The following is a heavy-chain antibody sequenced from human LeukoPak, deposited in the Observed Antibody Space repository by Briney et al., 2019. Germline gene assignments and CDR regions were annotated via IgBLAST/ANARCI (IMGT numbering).Heavy chain of an antibody. V-gene: IGHV1-18*01. CDR3: AGRITIFGVAVRDFDY. J-gene: IGHJ4*02. CDR2: ISAYNGNT. D-gene: IGHD3-3*01. Sequence: ASVKVSCKASGYTFTSYGISWVRQAPGQGLEWMGWISAYNGNTNYAQKLQGRVTMTTDTSTSTAYMELRSLRSDDTAVYYCAGRITIFGVAVRDFDYWGQGTLVTVSS. CDR1: GYTFTSYG.